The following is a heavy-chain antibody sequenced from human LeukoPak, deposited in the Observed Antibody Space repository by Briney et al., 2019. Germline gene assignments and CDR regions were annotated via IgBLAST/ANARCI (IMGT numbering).Heavy chain of an antibody. D-gene: IGHD5-18*01. J-gene: IGHJ2*01. V-gene: IGHV4-34*01. CDR1: GGSFSGYY. CDR2: INHSGGT. CDR3: ARGVYNYGSDCYFDL. Sequence: SETLSLTCAVYGGSFSGYYWSWIRQPPGKGLEWIGEINHSGGTNYNPSLKSRVTISVDTSKNQFYLKLTSVTAADTAVYYCARGVYNYGSDCYFDLWGRGTLVTVSS.